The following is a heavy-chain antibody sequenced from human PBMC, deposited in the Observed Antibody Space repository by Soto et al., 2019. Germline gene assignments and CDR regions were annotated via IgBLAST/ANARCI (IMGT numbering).Heavy chain of an antibody. Sequence: WGSLRLSCAASGFNFINHWIHFFRQRPGEGLVWVSRITSDGKSKAYAESVKGRFAISRDNAKNTLYLQMNGLTAEDTAVYYCARESGDWPLNWFDPWGLGTLVTVSS. CDR3: ARESGDWPLNWFDP. J-gene: IGHJ5*02. D-gene: IGHD2-21*02. CDR2: ITSDGKSK. CDR1: GFNFINHW. V-gene: IGHV3-74*01.